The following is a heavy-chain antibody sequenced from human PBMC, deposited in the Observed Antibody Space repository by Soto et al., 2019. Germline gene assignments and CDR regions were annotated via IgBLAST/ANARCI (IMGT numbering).Heavy chain of an antibody. J-gene: IGHJ4*02. CDR2: ISYDGSNK. Sequence: GSLRLSCAASGFTFSSYAMHWVRQAPGKGLEWVAVISYDGSNKYYADSVKGRFTISRDNSKNTLYLQMNSLRAEDTAVYYCARYGFRSASDYWGQGTLVTVSS. V-gene: IGHV3-30-3*01. CDR1: GFTFSSYA. D-gene: IGHD3-3*01. CDR3: ARYGFRSASDY.